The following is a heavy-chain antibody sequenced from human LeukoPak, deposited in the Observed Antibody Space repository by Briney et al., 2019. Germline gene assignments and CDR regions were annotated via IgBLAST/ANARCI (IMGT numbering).Heavy chain of an antibody. CDR3: ARAGYSSSWYSS. Sequence: PGGSLKLSCAASGFTFSSYGMHWDRQAPGKGLGWVAVISYDGSNKYYADSVKGRFTISRDNSKNTLFLQMNSLRAEDTAVYYCARAGYSSSWYSSWGQGTTVTVSS. CDR2: ISYDGSNK. J-gene: IGHJ6*02. V-gene: IGHV3-30*03. D-gene: IGHD6-13*01. CDR1: GFTFSSYG.